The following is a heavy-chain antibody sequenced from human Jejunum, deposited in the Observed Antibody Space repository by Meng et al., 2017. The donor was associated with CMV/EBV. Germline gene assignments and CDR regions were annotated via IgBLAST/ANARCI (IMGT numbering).Heavy chain of an antibody. D-gene: IGHD4-17*01. V-gene: IGHV3-21*01. CDR2: ISGGSTYI. J-gene: IGHJ5*02. CDR3: ARAIDYGDPNWSDP. CDR1: GFPFTSYS. Sequence: GFPFTSYSISWVRQAPGKGLEWLSYISGGSTYIYHADSVKGRFTISRDNAKNSVYLQMNSLRAEDTAVYYCARAIDYGDPNWSDPWGQGTLVTVSS.